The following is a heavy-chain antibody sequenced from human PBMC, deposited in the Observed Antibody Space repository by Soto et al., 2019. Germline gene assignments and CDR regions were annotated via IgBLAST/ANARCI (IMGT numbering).Heavy chain of an antibody. CDR1: GGTFSSYA. CDR2: IIPIFGTA. J-gene: IGHJ6*02. Sequence: GASVKVSCKASGGTFSSYAISWVRQAPGQGLEWMGGIIPIFGTANYAQKFQGRVTITADESTSTAYMELSSLRSEDTAVYYCARAFRQNYYYYGMDVWGQGTTVTVSS. V-gene: IGHV1-69*13. CDR3: ARAFRQNYYYYGMDV.